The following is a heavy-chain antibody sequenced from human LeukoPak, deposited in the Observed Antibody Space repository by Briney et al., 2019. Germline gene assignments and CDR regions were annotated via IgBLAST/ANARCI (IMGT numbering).Heavy chain of an antibody. V-gene: IGHV4-59*12. D-gene: IGHD2-15*01. J-gene: IGHJ1*01. CDR3: ARGRWGYCSGGSCYPAEYFQH. CDR1: GGSINNYY. CDR2: VFYTGYT. Sequence: PSETLSLTCTVSGGSINNYYWSWVRQPPGKGLEWIGYVFYTGYTHYNPSLKSRVTISVDTSKNQFSLKLSSVTAADTAVYYCARGRWGYCSGGSCYPAEYFQHWGQGTLVTVSS.